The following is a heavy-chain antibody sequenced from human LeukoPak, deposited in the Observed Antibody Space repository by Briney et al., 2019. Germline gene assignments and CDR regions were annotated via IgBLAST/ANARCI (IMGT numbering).Heavy chain of an antibody. CDR3: AKSYYYDSSGHDEGYFQH. V-gene: IGHV3-23*01. CDR2: ISGSGGST. Sequence: GGSLRLSCAASGFTFSGFAMSWVRQAPGKGLEWVSAISGSGGSTYYADSVKGRFTISRDNSKNTLYLQMNSLRAEDTAVYYCAKSYYYDSSGHDEGYFQHWGQGTLVTVSS. J-gene: IGHJ1*01. CDR1: GFTFSGFA. D-gene: IGHD3-22*01.